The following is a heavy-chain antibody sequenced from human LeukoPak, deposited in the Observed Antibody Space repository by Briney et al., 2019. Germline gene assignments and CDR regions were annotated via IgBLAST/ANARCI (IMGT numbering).Heavy chain of an antibody. Sequence: SETLSLTCAVYGGSFSGYYWSWIRQPPGKGLEWIGEINHSGSTNNNPSLKSRVTISVDTSKNQFSLKLSSVTAADTAVYYCARVAGRRDGYNWDYWGQGTLVTVSS. D-gene: IGHD5-24*01. V-gene: IGHV4-34*01. CDR3: ARVAGRRDGYNWDY. CDR1: GGSFSGYY. CDR2: INHSGST. J-gene: IGHJ4*02.